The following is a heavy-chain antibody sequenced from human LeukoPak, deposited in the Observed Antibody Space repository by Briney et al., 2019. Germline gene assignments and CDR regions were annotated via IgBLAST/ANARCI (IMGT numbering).Heavy chain of an antibody. J-gene: IGHJ4*02. Sequence: GGSLRLSCAASGFTFSSYWMHWVRQAPGKGLVWVSRINSDGSSTSYADSVKGRFTISRDNAKNTLYLQMNSLRAEDTAVYYCAKVLNPVLGYSSSWSSLKVMDYWGQGTLVTVSS. CDR2: INSDGSST. V-gene: IGHV3-74*01. CDR3: AKVLNPVLGYSSSWSSLKVMDY. D-gene: IGHD6-13*01. CDR1: GFTFSSYW.